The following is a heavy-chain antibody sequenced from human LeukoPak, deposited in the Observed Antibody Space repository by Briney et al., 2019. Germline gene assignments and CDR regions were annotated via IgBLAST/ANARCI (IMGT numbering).Heavy chain of an antibody. Sequence: SETLSLTCTVSGGSISSSIYYWGWIRQPPRKGLEWIGSIYYSGSTYYNPSLKSRVTISVDTSKNQFSLKLSSVTAADTAVYYCARPPEYYYDSSGYYFYYWGQGTLVTVSS. V-gene: IGHV4-39*01. D-gene: IGHD3-22*01. J-gene: IGHJ4*02. CDR2: IYYSGST. CDR3: ARPPEYYYDSSGYYFYY. CDR1: GGSISSSIYY.